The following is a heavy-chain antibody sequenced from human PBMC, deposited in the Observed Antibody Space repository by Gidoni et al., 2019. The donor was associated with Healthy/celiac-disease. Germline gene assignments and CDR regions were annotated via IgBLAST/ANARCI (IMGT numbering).Heavy chain of an antibody. CDR2: IYYSGST. CDR3: ARQPMTSTYYYDSSGYYTRRGWFDP. J-gene: IGHJ5*02. D-gene: IGHD3-22*01. V-gene: IGHV4-39*01. Sequence: QLQLQESGPGLVKPSETLSLTCTVSGGSISSSSYYWGWLRQPPGKGLEWIGSIYYSGSTYYNPSLKSRVTISVDTSKNQFSLKLSSVTAADTAVYYCARQPMTSTYYYDSSGYYTRRGWFDPWGQGTLVTVSS. CDR1: GGSISSSSYY.